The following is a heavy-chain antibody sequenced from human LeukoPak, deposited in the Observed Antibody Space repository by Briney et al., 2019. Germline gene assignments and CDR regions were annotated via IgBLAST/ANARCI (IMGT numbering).Heavy chain of an antibody. D-gene: IGHD3-9*01. CDR1: GFTFSSYA. CDR3: ARDTHYDILTGYSYFDY. Sequence: PGGSLRLSCAASGFTFSSYAMSWVRQAPGKGLEWVSAISGSGGSTYYADSVKGRFTISRDNSKNTLYLQMNSLRAEDTAVYYCARDTHYDILTGYSYFDYWGQGTLVTVSS. J-gene: IGHJ4*02. V-gene: IGHV3-23*01. CDR2: ISGSGGST.